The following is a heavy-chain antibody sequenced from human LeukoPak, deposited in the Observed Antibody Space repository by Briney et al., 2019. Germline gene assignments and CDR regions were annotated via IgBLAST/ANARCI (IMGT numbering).Heavy chain of an antibody. D-gene: IGHD1-26*01. CDR3: AWGATMLDY. CDR1: GFTFSSYW. J-gene: IGHJ4*02. Sequence: GGSLGLSCAASGFTFSSYWMHWVRQAPGKGPVWVSRINGDGSDTSHANSAEGRFTISRDNAKNTLYLQMNSLRAEDTAVYYCAWGATMLDYWGQGTLVTASS. V-gene: IGHV3-74*01. CDR2: INGDGSDT.